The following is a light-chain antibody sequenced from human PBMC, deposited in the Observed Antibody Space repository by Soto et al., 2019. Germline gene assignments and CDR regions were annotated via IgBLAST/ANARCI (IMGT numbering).Light chain of an antibody. CDR1: QSISSW. Sequence: DIQMTQSPSTLSASVGDRVTITCRAGQSISSWLAWYQQKPGKAPKLLIYDASSLESGVPSRFSGSGSGTEFTLTISSLQPDDFATYYCQQYNSYQWTFGQGTKVEIE. J-gene: IGKJ1*01. CDR3: QQYNSYQWT. V-gene: IGKV1-5*01. CDR2: DAS.